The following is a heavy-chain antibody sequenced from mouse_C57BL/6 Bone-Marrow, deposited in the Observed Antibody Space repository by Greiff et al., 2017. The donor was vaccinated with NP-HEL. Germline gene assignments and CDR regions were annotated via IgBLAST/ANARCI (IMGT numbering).Heavy chain of an antibody. V-gene: IGHV1-82*01. J-gene: IGHJ2*01. D-gene: IGHD1-1*01. CDR3: ARNYYGSRHYFDY. Sequence: QVQLQQSGPELVKPGASVKISCKASGYAFSSSWMNWVKQRPGKGLEWIGRIYPGDGDTNYNGKFKGKATLTADKSSSTAYMQLSSLTSEDCAVYFCARNYYGSRHYFDYWGQGTTLTVSS. CDR2: IYPGDGDT. CDR1: GYAFSSSW.